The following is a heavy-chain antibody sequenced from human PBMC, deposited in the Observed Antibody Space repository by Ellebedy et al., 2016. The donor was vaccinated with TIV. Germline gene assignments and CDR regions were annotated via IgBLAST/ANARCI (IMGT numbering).Heavy chain of an antibody. J-gene: IGHJ4*02. CDR2: ISAYNGNT. Sequence: ASVKVSXXASGYTFSRYGINWVRQAPGQGLEWMGWISAYNGNTNYAQKLQGRVIMTTDTSTSTAYMELRSLRSDDTAVYYCARDGGRAARPTVFFDYWGQGTLVTVSS. CDR3: ARDGGRAARPTVFFDY. CDR1: GYTFSRYG. D-gene: IGHD6-6*01. V-gene: IGHV1-18*01.